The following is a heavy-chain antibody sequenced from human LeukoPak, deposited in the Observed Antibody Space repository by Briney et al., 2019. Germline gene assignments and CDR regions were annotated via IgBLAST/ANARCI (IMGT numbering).Heavy chain of an antibody. V-gene: IGHV3-11*01. J-gene: IGHJ5*02. D-gene: IGHD3-10*01. Sequence: GGSLRLSCAAPGFTFGDYYMSWIRQAPGKGLEWVSYISSSGSTIYYADSVKGRFTISRDNAKNSLYLQMNSLRAEDTAVYYCARDATPVRGVIGNWFDPWGQGTLVTVSS. CDR2: ISSSGSTI. CDR3: ARDATPVRGVIGNWFDP. CDR1: GFTFGDYY.